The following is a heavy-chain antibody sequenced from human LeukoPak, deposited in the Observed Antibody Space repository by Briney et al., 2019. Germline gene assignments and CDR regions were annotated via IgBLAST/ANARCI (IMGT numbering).Heavy chain of an antibody. CDR2: ISTNTGNP. J-gene: IGHJ4*02. D-gene: IGHD3-10*01. CDR1: GYTFTSYA. V-gene: IGHV7-4-1*02. Sequence: ASVKVSCKASGYTFTSYAMNWVRQAPGQGLEWMGWISTNTGNPTYAQGFTGRFVFSLDTSVSTAYPQISSLKAEDTAVYYCARVLRYYGSGSYHGLEYWGQGTLVTVSS. CDR3: ARVLRYYGSGSYHGLEY.